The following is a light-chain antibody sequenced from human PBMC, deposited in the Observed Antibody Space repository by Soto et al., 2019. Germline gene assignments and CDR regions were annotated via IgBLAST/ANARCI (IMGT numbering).Light chain of an antibody. CDR1: RYNIGRNS. Sequence: QSVLTQPPSVSAAPGQRVTISCSGSRYNIGRNSVSWYQQLPGTAPKLLIYDNDERPSGIPDRFSGSKSGSSVTLAITGLQTGDEDDYYCGTWDSSLSAGVFGGGTKLTVL. CDR3: GTWDSSLSAGV. V-gene: IGLV1-51*01. CDR2: DND. J-gene: IGLJ2*01.